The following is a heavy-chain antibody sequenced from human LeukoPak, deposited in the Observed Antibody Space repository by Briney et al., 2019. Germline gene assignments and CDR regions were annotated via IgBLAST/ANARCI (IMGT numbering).Heavy chain of an antibody. D-gene: IGHD1-26*01. CDR1: GFTVSSSY. J-gene: IGHJ4*02. V-gene: IGHV3-66*01. CDR3: TRETGATDS. Sequence: PGGSLRLSCAVSGFTVSSSYMSWVRQAPEGKGLEWVSVIYSDGSTYYADPVKGRFTISRDISKNMLFLQMNSLRAEDTGLYYRTRETGATDSWGQGALVTVSS. CDR2: IYSDGST.